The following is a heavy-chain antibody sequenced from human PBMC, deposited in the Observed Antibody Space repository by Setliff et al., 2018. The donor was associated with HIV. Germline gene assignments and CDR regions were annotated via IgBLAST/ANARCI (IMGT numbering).Heavy chain of an antibody. CDR2: ILPFFDTA. CDR3: ARGGGGYYYVGAVDI. D-gene: IGHD3-22*01. CDR1: GGTFTRNC. J-gene: IGHJ3*02. V-gene: IGHV1-69*06. Sequence: SVKVSCKVSGGTFTRNCISWVRQAPGQGLEWMGGILPFFDTANYAQKFQGRVTMTGNTSISTAYMELSSLRSEDTAVYYCARGGGGYYYVGAVDIWGQGTVVTVSS.